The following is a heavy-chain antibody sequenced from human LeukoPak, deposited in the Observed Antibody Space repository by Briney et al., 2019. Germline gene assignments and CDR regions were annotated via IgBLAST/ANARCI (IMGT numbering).Heavy chain of an antibody. D-gene: IGHD2-2*01. CDR1: GFTFSSYG. CDR2: IRYDGSNK. J-gene: IGHJ4*02. CDR3: AKDVVYCSSTSCYPDHFDY. Sequence: GGSLRLSCAASGFTFSSYGMRWVRQAPGKGLEWVAFIRYDGSNKYYADSVKGRFTISRDNSKNTLYLQMNSLRAEDTAVYYCAKDVVYCSSTSCYPDHFDYWGQGTLVTVSS. V-gene: IGHV3-30*02.